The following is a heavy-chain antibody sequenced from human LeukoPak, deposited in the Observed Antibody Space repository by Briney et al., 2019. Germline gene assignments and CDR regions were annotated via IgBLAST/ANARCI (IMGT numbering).Heavy chain of an antibody. CDR2: INHSGST. J-gene: IGHJ6*02. V-gene: IGHV4-39*07. CDR3: ARGHRYCSSTSWSLPYGMDV. D-gene: IGHD2-2*01. Sequence: SETLSLTCSVSGGSISNGIYYWGWIRQPPGKGLEWIVEINHSGSTNYNPSLKSRVTISVDTSKNQFSLKLSSVTAADTAVYYCARGHRYCSSTSWSLPYGMDVWGQGTTVTVSS. CDR1: GGSISNGIYY.